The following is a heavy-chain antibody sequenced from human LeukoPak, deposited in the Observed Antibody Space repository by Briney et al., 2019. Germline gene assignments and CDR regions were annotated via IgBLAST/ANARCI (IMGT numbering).Heavy chain of an antibody. CDR1: GFTVSSNY. Sequence: GGSLRLSCAASGFTVSSNYMSWVRQAPGKGLEWVSVIYSGGSTYYADSVKGRFTISRDNSKNTLYLQMNSLRAEDTAVYYCARKRVEDDGLDYWGQGTLVTVSS. CDR3: ARKRVEDDGLDY. D-gene: IGHD3-3*01. CDR2: IYSGGST. V-gene: IGHV3-66*01. J-gene: IGHJ4*02.